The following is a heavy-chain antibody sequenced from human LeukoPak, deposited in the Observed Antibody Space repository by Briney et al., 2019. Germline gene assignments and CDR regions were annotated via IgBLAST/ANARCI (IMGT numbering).Heavy chain of an antibody. D-gene: IGHD3-10*01. V-gene: IGHV3-53*01. J-gene: IGHJ4*02. CDR1: GFTVSSNY. CDR3: ARGSLWFGELLSYFDY. CDR2: IYSDGGT. Sequence: GGSLRLSCAASGFTVSSNYMTWVRQAPGKGLEWVSVIYSDGGTYYADSVKGRFTISRDSSKNTLYLQMNSLRAEDTAVYYCARGSLWFGELLSYFDYWGQGTLVTVSS.